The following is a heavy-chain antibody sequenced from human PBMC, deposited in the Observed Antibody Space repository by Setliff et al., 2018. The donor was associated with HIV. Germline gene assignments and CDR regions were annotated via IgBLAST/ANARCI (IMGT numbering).Heavy chain of an antibody. CDR3: VRAAAGLDV. CDR2: TRNRANNYIT. CDR1: GFSLSDYY. Sequence: GGSLRLSCAVSGFSLSDYYMDWVRQAPVKELEWVGRTRNRANNYITDYATSVQGRFTISRDYSKDSLFLQMDNLETEDTAVYYCVRAAAGLDVWSQGIRVTVSS. J-gene: IGHJ4*02. V-gene: IGHV3-72*01.